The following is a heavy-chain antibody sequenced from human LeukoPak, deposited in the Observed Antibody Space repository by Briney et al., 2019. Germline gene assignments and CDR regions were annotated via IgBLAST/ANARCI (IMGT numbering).Heavy chain of an antibody. CDR1: GFTFSSYD. Sequence: GGSLRLSCAASGFTFSSYDMNWVRQAPGKGLEWVSAISSSGGRTYYADSVKGRFTISRDNSNNTLYLQMNSLRAEDTAVYYCAKDLLSLGWLTGRDYWGQGTLVTVSS. CDR2: ISSSGGRT. V-gene: IGHV3-23*01. CDR3: AKDLLSLGWLTGRDY. J-gene: IGHJ4*02. D-gene: IGHD3-9*01.